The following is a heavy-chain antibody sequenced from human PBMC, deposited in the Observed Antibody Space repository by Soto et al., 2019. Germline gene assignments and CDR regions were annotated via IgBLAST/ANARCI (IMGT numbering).Heavy chain of an antibody. CDR1: GGSISSYF. Sequence: SETLSLTCTVSGGSISSYFWSWIRQPPGKELEWIGYISDSGSTNYNPSLKSRVTISVDTSKNQFSLELSSVTAADTAVYYCARGQFPLVAAAFDVWGQGTMVTVSS. CDR3: ARGQFPLVAAAFDV. D-gene: IGHD5-12*01. J-gene: IGHJ3*01. CDR2: ISDSGST. V-gene: IGHV4-59*08.